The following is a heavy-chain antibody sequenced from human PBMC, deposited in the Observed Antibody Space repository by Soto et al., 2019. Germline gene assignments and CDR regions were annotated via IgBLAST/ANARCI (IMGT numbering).Heavy chain of an antibody. CDR1: GGTFSSYA. Sequence: RASVKVSCKASGGTFSSYAISWVRQAPGQGLEWMGGIIPIFGTPNYAQKFQGRVTITADESTSTAYMELNSLRSEDTAVYYCARPPRGGSASLSLALEYWGQGTLVTVSS. V-gene: IGHV1-69*13. CDR3: ARPPRGGSASLSLALEY. D-gene: IGHD6-25*01. J-gene: IGHJ4*02. CDR2: IIPIFGTP.